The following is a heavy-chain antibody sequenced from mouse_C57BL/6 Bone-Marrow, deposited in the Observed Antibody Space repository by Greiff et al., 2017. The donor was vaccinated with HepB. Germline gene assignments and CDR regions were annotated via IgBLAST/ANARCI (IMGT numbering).Heavy chain of an antibody. D-gene: IGHD2-4*01. CDR3: ARHEDDPYDYDGYYFDY. J-gene: IGHJ2*01. CDR2: FYPGSGSI. CDR1: GYTFTEYT. Sequence: QVQLQQSGAELVKPGASVKLSCKASGYTFTEYTIHWVKQRSGQGLEWIGWFYPGSGSIKYNEKFKDKATSTADKSSSTVYMELSRLTSEDSAVYFCARHEDDPYDYDGYYFDYWGQGTTLTVSS. V-gene: IGHV1-62-2*01.